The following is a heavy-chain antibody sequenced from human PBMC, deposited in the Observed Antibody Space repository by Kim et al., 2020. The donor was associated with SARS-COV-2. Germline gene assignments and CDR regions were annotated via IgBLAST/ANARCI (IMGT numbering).Heavy chain of an antibody. D-gene: IGHD3-22*01. CDR1: GYRFTGYG. CDR3: ARGNYDNSGYYLLDY. CDR2: VSTYNGNT. J-gene: IGHJ4*02. Sequence: ASVKVSCRPSGYRFTGYGISWVRQAPGQGLEWMGWVSTYNGNTKYAHNLQGRVIMTKDSSTSTIYMELNSLRSDDTAVYYCARGNYDNSGYYLLDYWGEGSLVTVPS. V-gene: IGHV1-18*04.